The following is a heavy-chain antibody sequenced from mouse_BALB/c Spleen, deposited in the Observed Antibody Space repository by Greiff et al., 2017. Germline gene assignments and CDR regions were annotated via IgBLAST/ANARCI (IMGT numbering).Heavy chain of an antibody. CDR3: TTYGNYDYYAMDY. CDR2: IYPGNSDT. V-gene: IGHV1-5*01. J-gene: IGHJ4*01. D-gene: IGHD2-1*01. CDR1: GYSFTSYW. Sequence: EVQLQESGTVLARPGASVKMSCKASGYSFTSYWMHWVKQRPGQGLEWIGAIYPGNSDTSYNQKFKGKAKLTAVTSASTAYMELSSLTNEDSAVYYCTTYGNYDYYAMDYWGQGTSVTVSS.